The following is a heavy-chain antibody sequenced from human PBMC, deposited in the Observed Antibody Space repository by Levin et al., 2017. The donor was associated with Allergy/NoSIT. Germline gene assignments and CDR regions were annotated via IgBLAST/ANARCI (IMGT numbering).Heavy chain of an antibody. CDR3: VSGRGYNYYDGLDV. CDR1: GGSLTDYY. Sequence: SETLSLTCAVFGGSLTDYYWNWIRQSPGKGLEWIGEIDHSGSTRYNPSLKTRVTISLDTSKKQFSLKVTSVTAADTAVYYCVSGRGYNYYDGLDVWGQGTTVTVSS. CDR2: IDHSGST. J-gene: IGHJ6*02. V-gene: IGHV4-34*01. D-gene: IGHD3-10*01.